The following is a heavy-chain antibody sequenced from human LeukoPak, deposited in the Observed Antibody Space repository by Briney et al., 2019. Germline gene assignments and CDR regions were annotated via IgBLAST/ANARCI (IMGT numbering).Heavy chain of an antibody. J-gene: IGHJ4*02. CDR1: GYSISSGYY. D-gene: IGHD4-17*01. CDR2: IYYSGST. CDR3: ARMAPYGDYLHDY. V-gene: IGHV4-61*01. Sequence: PSETLSLTCTVSGYSISSGYYWSWIRQPPGKGLEYIAYIYYSGSTNYNPSLKSRVTISVDTYKNQFSLKLNSVTAADTAVYYCARMAPYGDYLHDYWGQGTLVTVSS.